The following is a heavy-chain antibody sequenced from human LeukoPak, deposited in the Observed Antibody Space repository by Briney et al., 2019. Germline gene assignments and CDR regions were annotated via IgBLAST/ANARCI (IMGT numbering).Heavy chain of an antibody. Sequence: PSETLSLTCSVSGGSISSFYWSWIRQPPGKGLEWIGYIFDRGTTNYNPSLESRVTISAETSKNQVSLKVKSVTAADTAVYYCARGGRSRGSMSFYYMDVWGKGATVTVSS. D-gene: IGHD3-10*01. V-gene: IGHV4-59*01. CDR3: ARGGRSRGSMSFYYMDV. CDR1: GGSISSFY. CDR2: IFDRGTT. J-gene: IGHJ6*03.